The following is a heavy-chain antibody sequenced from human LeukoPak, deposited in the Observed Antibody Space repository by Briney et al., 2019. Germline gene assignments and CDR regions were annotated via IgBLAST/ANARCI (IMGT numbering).Heavy chain of an antibody. CDR1: GGSFCGYY. CDR2: INHSETT. CDR3: ARERGVVVVAATHDAFDI. V-gene: IGHV4-34*01. D-gene: IGHD2-15*01. Sequence: SETMSFTCAVYGGSFCGYYWSWNRQPPGKGLEWIGEINHSETTNYNPSLKSRVTISVDTSKHQCSLKLSSVTAADTAVYYRARERGVVVVAATHDAFDIWGQGTMVTVSS. J-gene: IGHJ3*02.